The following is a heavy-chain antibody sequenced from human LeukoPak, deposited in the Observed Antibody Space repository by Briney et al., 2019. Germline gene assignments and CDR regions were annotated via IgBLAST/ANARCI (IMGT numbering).Heavy chain of an antibody. CDR2: INHSGST. CDR1: GGSFSGYY. Sequence: SETLSLTCAVYGGSFSGYYWSWIRQPPGKGLEWIGEINHSGSTNYNPSLKSRVTISVDTSKNQFSLKLSSVTAADTAVYYCARHGFGELLHPDYWGREPWSPSPQ. CDR3: ARHGFGELLHPDY. J-gene: IGHJ4*02. V-gene: IGHV4-34*01. D-gene: IGHD3-10*01.